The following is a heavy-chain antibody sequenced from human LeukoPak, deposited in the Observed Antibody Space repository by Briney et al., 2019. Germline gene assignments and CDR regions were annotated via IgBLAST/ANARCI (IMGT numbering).Heavy chain of an antibody. CDR2: VSANSGNI. J-gene: IGHJ4*02. V-gene: IGHV1-18*01. CDR3: AREAEGCYSKGVCYNRGIIDY. D-gene: IGHD2-8*01. Sequence: SVKVSCKASGYTFANYGINWVRQAPGQGLEWMGWVSANSGNIDYAQKVQDRVTMTTDTSTSTSYMELRSLRSDDTAVYYCAREAEGCYSKGVCYNRGIIDYWGQGTLVTVSS. CDR1: GYTFANYG.